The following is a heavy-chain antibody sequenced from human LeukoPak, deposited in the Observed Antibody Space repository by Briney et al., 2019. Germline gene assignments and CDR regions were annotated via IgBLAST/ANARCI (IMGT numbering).Heavy chain of an antibody. J-gene: IGHJ2*01. CDR2: INHSGST. V-gene: IGHV4-34*01. CDR1: GGSFSGYY. Sequence: SETLSLTCAVYGGSFSGYYWSWIRQPPGKGLEWIGEINHSGSTNYNPSLKSRVTISVDTSKNQFSLKLSSVTAADTAVYYCASYARDIVVLPAASIYWYFDLWGRGTLVTVSS. CDR3: ASYARDIVVLPAASIYWYFDL. D-gene: IGHD2-2*01.